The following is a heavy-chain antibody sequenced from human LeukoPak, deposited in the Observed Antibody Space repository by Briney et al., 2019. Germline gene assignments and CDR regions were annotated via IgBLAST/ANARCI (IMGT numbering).Heavy chain of an antibody. V-gene: IGHV4-61*02. J-gene: IGHJ4*02. D-gene: IGHD2-2*01. CDR1: GGSISSGSYY. CDR3: ARGYCSTTTCPGADY. Sequence: SETLSLTCTVSGGSISSGSYYWSWIRQPAGKGLEWIGRIYTSGSTNYNPSLKSRVTISVDTSKNQFSLKLSSVTAPDTAVYYCARGYCSTTTCPGADYWGQGTLVTVSS. CDR2: IYTSGST.